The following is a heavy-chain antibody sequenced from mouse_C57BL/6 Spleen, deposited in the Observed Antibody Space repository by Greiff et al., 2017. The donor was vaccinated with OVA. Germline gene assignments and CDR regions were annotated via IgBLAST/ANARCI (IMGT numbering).Heavy chain of an antibody. CDR3: AKNGEDRGYFDV. CDR1: GFSLTSYG. J-gene: IGHJ1*03. CDR2: IWRGGST. V-gene: IGHV2-5*01. Sequence: VKLLESGPGLVQPSQSLSITCTVSGFSLTSYGVHWVRQSPGKGLEWLGVIWRGGSTDYNAAFMSRLSITKDNSKSQVFFKMNSLQADDTAIYYCAKNGEDRGYFDVWGTGTTVTVSS. D-gene: IGHD2-14*01.